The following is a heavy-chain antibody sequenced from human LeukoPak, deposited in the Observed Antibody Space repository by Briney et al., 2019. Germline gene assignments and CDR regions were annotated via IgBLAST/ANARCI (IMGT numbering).Heavy chain of an antibody. Sequence: GGSLRLSCAASGFTFSTYVMSWVRQAPGKGLEWVSAISGTGGSTYYADSVKGRFTISRDISMTTLFLQMDSLRAEDTAVYYCARDFRTMVRGVISYWGQGALVTVSS. CDR3: ARDFRTMVRGVISY. CDR1: GFTFSTYV. J-gene: IGHJ4*02. D-gene: IGHD3-10*01. CDR2: ISGTGGST. V-gene: IGHV3-23*01.